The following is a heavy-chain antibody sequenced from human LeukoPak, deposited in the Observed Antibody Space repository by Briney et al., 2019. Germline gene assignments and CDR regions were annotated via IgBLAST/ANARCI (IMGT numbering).Heavy chain of an antibody. CDR1: GGSISSYY. Sequence: PSETLSLTCTVSGGSISSYYWSWIRQPPGKGPEWIGYIYYSGSTNYNPSLKSRVTISVDTSKNQFSLKLSSVTAADTAVYYCARGDSGYDYHWFDPGGQGTLVTVS. CDR3: ARGDSGYDYHWFDP. J-gene: IGHJ5*02. CDR2: IYYSGST. D-gene: IGHD5-12*01. V-gene: IGHV4-59*01.